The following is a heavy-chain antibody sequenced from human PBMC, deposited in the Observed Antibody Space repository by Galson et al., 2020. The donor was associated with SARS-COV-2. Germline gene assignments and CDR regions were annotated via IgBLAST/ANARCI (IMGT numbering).Heavy chain of an antibody. D-gene: IGHD3-10*01. Sequence: ASVKVSCKASGYTFTTYPLHWVRQAPGQRLEWLGWINAGHGDTKYSQKFQERLTITRDTSASTAYMELSSLRSEDTAIYSCARELLWFGELGEMDYWGQGTLVTVSS. CDR3: ARELLWFGELGEMDY. CDR1: GYTFTTYP. J-gene: IGHJ4*02. V-gene: IGHV1-3*01. CDR2: INAGHGDT.